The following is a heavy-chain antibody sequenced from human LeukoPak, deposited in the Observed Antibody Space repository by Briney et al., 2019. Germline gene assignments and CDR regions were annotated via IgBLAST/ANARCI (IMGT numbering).Heavy chain of an antibody. V-gene: IGHV4-39*01. J-gene: IGHJ5*02. D-gene: IGHD3-10*01. Sequence: PSETLSLTCTVSGGSISSSSYYWGWIRQPPGKGLEWIGSIYYSGSTYYNPSLKSRVTISVDTSKNQFSLKLSSVTAADTAVYYCARRGSESYNWFDPWGQGTLVTVSS. CDR1: GGSISSSSYY. CDR2: IYYSGST. CDR3: ARRGSESYNWFDP.